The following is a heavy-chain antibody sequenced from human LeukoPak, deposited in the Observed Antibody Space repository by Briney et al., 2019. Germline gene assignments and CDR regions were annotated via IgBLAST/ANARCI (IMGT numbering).Heavy chain of an antibody. CDR1: GFTFCSNS. D-gene: IGHD3-22*01. CDR3: ARDAKTLYYYNSSGLAVV. V-gene: IGHV3-21*01. CDR2: ISSSNSYI. J-gene: IGHJ4*01. Sequence: GGSLRLSCAASGFTFCSNSMNWVGQAPGMGLEGVSTISSSNSYISYAYPVKGRLTITRDNAKNSLYLQMNSLRAEDTAVYYCARDAKTLYYYNSSGLAVVWGQGTLVTVSS.